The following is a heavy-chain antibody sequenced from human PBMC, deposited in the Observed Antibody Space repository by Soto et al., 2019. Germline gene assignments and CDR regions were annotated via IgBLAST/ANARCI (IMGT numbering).Heavy chain of an antibody. CDR2: IYYSGST. J-gene: IGHJ3*02. Sequence: SETLSLTCTVSGGSISSGGYYWSWIRQHPGKGLEWIGYIYYSGSTYYNPSLKSRVTISVDTSKNQFSLKLSSVTAADTAVYYCARHGWGYYDSSGYSVRGAFDIWGQGTMVTVSS. CDR3: ARHGWGYYDSSGYSVRGAFDI. V-gene: IGHV4-31*03. D-gene: IGHD3-22*01. CDR1: GGSISSGGYY.